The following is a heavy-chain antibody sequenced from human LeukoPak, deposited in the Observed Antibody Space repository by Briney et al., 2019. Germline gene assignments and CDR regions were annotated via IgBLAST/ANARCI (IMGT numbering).Heavy chain of an antibody. CDR3: AAEHYDFWSGYYKVDY. D-gene: IGHD3-3*01. V-gene: IGHV4-4*02. J-gene: IGHJ4*02. Sequence: SGTLSLTCAVSGGSISSSNWWSWVRQPPGKGLEWIGEIYHSGSTNYNPSLKSRVTISVDTSKNQFSLKLSSVTAADTAVYYCAAEHYDFWSGYYKVDYWGQGTLVTVSS. CDR1: GGSISSSNW. CDR2: IYHSGST.